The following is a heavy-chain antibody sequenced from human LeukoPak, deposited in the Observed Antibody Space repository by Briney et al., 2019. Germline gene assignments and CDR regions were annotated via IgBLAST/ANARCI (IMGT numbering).Heavy chain of an antibody. V-gene: IGHV3-48*02. J-gene: IGHJ4*02. CDR2: ISSSSTII. CDR3: AREPLDY. Sequence: QAGGSLRLSCAASGFTVSSNYMSWVRQAPGKGLEWVSYISSSSTIIYNADSVKGRFTISRDNAKNSLFLQMNSLRDEDTAVYYCAREPLDYWGQGTLVTVSS. CDR1: GFTVSSNY.